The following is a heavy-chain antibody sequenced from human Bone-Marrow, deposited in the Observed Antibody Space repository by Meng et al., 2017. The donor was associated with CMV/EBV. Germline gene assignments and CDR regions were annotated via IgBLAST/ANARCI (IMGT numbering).Heavy chain of an antibody. J-gene: IGHJ4*02. CDR2: ITSGSRYK. CDR1: FTLGGYA. CDR3: ARGRGIVGTIVQYYFDY. Sequence: FTLGGYAMNWVRKAPGKGLEWVSSITSGSRYKYYADSVKGRFTVSRDNARNSLYLQMNSLRAEDTAVYYCARGRGIVGTIVQYYFDYWGQGTLVTVSS. D-gene: IGHD5-12*01. V-gene: IGHV3-21*01.